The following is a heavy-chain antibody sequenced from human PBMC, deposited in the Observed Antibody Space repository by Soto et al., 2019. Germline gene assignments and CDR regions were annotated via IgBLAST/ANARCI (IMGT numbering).Heavy chain of an antibody. V-gene: IGHV3-74*01. J-gene: IGHJ4*02. CDR2: INSDGSST. Sequence: GGSLRLSCAASGFTFSSYWMHWVRQALGKGLVWVSRINSDGSSTSYAGSVKGRFTISRDNDKNTLYLQMNSLRAEDTAVYYCVRTSLVVAAATREDYWGQGTLVTVSS. D-gene: IGHD2-15*01. CDR1: GFTFSSYW. CDR3: VRTSLVVAAATREDY.